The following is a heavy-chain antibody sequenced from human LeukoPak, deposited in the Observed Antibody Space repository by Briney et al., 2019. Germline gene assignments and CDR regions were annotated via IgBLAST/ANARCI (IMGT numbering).Heavy chain of an antibody. Sequence: SETLSLTCNVFGYSITSDDYWGWIRQPPGKGLAWIGNIHLSGSTFYNPSLKSRVTISVDTSKNQFSLKLSSVTAADTAVYYCARSGIYPLYYFDYWGQGTLVTVSS. CDR2: IHLSGST. CDR3: ARSGIYPLYYFDY. V-gene: IGHV4-38-2*02. J-gene: IGHJ4*02. CDR1: GYSITSDDY. D-gene: IGHD1-26*01.